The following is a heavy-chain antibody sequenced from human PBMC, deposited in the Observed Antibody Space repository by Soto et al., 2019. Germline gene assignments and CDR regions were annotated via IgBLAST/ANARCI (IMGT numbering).Heavy chain of an antibody. Sequence: QVQLVQSGAEVKKPGASVKVSCKTSGYTFTSYGISWVRQAPGQGLEWMGWISAYNGNTNYAQKLQGRVTMTTDTSTSTAYMELRSLRSDDTAVYYCATSNSSGGSCYSYYFDYWGQGTLVTVSS. CDR3: ATSNSSGGSCYSYYFDY. CDR2: ISAYNGNT. J-gene: IGHJ4*02. D-gene: IGHD2-15*01. CDR1: GYTFTSYG. V-gene: IGHV1-18*01.